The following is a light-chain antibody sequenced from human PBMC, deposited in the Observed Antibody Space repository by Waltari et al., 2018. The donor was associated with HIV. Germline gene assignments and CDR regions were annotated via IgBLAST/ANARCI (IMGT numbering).Light chain of an antibody. CDR1: SSDVGGYHY. V-gene: IGLV2-14*01. J-gene: IGLJ1*01. CDR3: SSYTTGSTLVV. Sequence: QSALTQPASVSGSPGQSITISCTGTSSDVGGYHYVSWYQQFPGKAPKLMISEGSNRRSGVSDRLSGSKSGNTASLTISGLQAEDEADYYCSSYTTGSTLVVFGTGTKVIVL. CDR2: EGS.